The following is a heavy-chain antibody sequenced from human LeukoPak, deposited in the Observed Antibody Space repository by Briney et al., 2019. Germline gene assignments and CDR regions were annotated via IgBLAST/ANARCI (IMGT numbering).Heavy chain of an antibody. J-gene: IGHJ4*02. CDR2: IRYDGSNK. CDR3: ARDSGGGFGELLLEY. Sequence: GRSLRLSCAASGFTFSSYGMHWVRQAPGKGLEWVAVIRYDGSNKYYADSVKGRFTISRDNSKNTLYLQMNSLRDEDTAVYYCARDSGGGFGELLLEYWGQGTLVTVSS. CDR1: GFTFSSYG. D-gene: IGHD3-10*01. V-gene: IGHV3-33*01.